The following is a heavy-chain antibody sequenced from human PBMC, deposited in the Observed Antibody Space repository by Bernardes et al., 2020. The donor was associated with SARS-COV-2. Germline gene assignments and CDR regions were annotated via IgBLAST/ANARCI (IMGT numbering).Heavy chain of an antibody. CDR1: GGTFSSYA. CDR2: IIPIFGTA. D-gene: IGHD2-2*01. Sequence: SVKVSCKASGGTFSSYAISWVRQAPGQGLEWMGRIIPIFGTANYAQKFQGRVTITADESTSTAYMELSSLRSEDTAVYYCARDGVVVVPAAIHYYYYYGMDVWGQGTTVTVSS. CDR3: ARDGVVVVPAAIHYYYYYGMDV. V-gene: IGHV1-69*13. J-gene: IGHJ6*02.